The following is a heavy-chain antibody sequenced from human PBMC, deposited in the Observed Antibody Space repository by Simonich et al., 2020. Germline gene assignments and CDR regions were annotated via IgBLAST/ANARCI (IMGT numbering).Heavy chain of an antibody. CDR1: GGSISSSRYS. CDR3: ARQKGYCSGGSCYSHWYFDL. D-gene: IGHD2-15*01. J-gene: IGHJ2*01. CDR2: IYYSGSH. V-gene: IGHV4-39*01. Sequence: QLQLQESGPGLVKPSETLSLTCTVSGGSISSSRYSWGWIPQPPGKGLEWIGSIYYSGSHYHHPALKSLVTRSVDTSKNQFSLKLSSVTAADTAVYYCARQKGYCSGGSCYSHWYFDLWGRGTLVTVSS.